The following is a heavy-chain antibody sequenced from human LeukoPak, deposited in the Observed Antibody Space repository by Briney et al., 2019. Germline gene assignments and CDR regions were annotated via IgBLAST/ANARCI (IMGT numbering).Heavy chain of an antibody. Sequence: GRFLRLSCTASGFTFGDYAMSWFRQAPGKGLEWVGFIRSKAYGGTTEYAASVKGRFTISRDDSKSIAYLQMNSLKTEDTAVYYCTRTYYYDSSGYYPDYWGQGTLVTVSS. J-gene: IGHJ4*02. CDR1: GFTFGDYA. V-gene: IGHV3-49*03. D-gene: IGHD3-22*01. CDR3: TRTYYYDSSGYYPDY. CDR2: IRSKAYGGTT.